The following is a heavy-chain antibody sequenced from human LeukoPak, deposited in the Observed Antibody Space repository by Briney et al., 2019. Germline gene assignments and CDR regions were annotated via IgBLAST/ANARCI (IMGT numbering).Heavy chain of an antibody. D-gene: IGHD1-26*01. Sequence: GRSLRLSCAASGFTFDDYAMHWVRQAPGRGLEWVSGISWNSGSIGYADSVEGRFTISRDNAKNSLYLQMNSLRAEDTALYYCAKDRGSIVGVLKNAFDIWGQGTMVTVSS. J-gene: IGHJ3*02. CDR3: AKDRGSIVGVLKNAFDI. V-gene: IGHV3-9*01. CDR1: GFTFDDYA. CDR2: ISWNSGSI.